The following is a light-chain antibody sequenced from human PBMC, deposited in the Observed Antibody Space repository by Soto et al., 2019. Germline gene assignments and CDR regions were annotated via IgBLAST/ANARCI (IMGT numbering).Light chain of an antibody. CDR1: NRDVGGYNY. Sequence: QSALTQPASVSGSPGQSITISCTGTNRDVGGYNYVYWYQQHPGKAPKLMIYEVSNRPSGVSYRFSGSKSGNTASLTISGLEADDEADYYCSAYTSSRVFGGGTKLTVL. J-gene: IGLJ3*02. CDR3: SAYTSSRV. CDR2: EVS. V-gene: IGLV2-14*01.